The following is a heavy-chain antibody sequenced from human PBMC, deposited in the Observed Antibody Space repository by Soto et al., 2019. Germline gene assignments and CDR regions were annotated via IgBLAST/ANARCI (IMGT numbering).Heavy chain of an antibody. CDR3: AKGWTYYDILTGYYTPHFDY. Sequence: GGSLRLSCAASGFTFSSYAMSWVRQAPWKGLEWVSTISGSGGSTYYADSVKGRFIISRDNSKNTLYLQMNSLRAEDTAVYYCAKGWTYYDILTGYYTPHFDYWGQGTLVTVSS. V-gene: IGHV3-23*01. CDR2: ISGSGGST. J-gene: IGHJ4*02. CDR1: GFTFSSYA. D-gene: IGHD3-9*01.